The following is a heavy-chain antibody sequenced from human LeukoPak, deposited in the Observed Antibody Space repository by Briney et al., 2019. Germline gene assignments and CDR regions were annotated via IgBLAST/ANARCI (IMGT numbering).Heavy chain of an antibody. D-gene: IGHD3-3*01. CDR2: IIPILGIA. Sequence: SVKVSCKASGGTFSSYAISWVRQAPGQGLEWMGRIIPILGIANYAQKFQGRVTITADKSTSTAYMELSSLRSEDTAVYYCAREAGYDFWSGYYLDAFDIWGQGTMVTVSS. V-gene: IGHV1-69*04. CDR3: AREAGYDFWSGYYLDAFDI. J-gene: IGHJ3*02. CDR1: GGTFSSYA.